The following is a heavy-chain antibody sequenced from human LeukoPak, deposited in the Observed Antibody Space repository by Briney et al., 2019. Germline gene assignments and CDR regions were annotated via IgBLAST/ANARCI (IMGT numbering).Heavy chain of an antibody. Sequence: GGSLRLSCAASGFTFSTYEMNWVRQVPGKGLEWVSYISGSGTTIYYADSVKSRFAISRDNTKNSMYLQMNSLRAEDTAVYYCVSAYGGLLDYWGQGTLVTVSS. V-gene: IGHV3-48*03. D-gene: IGHD3-16*01. J-gene: IGHJ4*02. CDR2: ISGSGTTI. CDR1: GFTFSTYE. CDR3: VSAYGGLLDY.